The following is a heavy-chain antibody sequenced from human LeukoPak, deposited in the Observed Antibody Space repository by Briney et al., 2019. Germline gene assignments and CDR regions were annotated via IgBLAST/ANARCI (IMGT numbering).Heavy chain of an antibody. CDR1: GYTFTGYY. CDR2: VNPSGGST. D-gene: IGHD3-10*01. V-gene: IGHV1-46*01. J-gene: IGHJ4*02. CDR3: ARGSDVLLWFGEFLTE. Sequence: GASVKVSCKASGYTFTGYYMHWVRQAPGQGLEWMGKVNPSGGSTSYAQKFQGRVTMTRDTSTSTVYMELSSLRSEDTAVYYCARGSDVLLWFGEFLTEWGQGTLVTVSS.